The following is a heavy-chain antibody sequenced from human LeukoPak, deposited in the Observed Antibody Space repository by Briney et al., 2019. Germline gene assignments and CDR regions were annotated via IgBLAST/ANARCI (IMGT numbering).Heavy chain of an antibody. CDR2: IYHSGST. CDR1: GYSISSGYY. D-gene: IGHD3-10*01. CDR3: ARPSRYYYGSGSYLTEYYFDY. V-gene: IGHV4-38-2*01. J-gene: IGHJ4*02. Sequence: SETLSLTCAVSGYSISSGYYWGWIRQPPGKGLEWIGSIYHSGSTYYNPSLKSRVTISVDTSKNQFSLKLSSVTAADTAVYYCARPSRYYYGSGSYLTEYYFDYWGQGTLVTVSS.